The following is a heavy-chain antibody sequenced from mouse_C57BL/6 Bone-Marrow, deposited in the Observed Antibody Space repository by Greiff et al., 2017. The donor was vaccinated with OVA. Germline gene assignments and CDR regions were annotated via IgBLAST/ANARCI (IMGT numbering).Heavy chain of an antibody. CDR3: ARGAYYSKGWYFDV. CDR1: GYSITSGYY. Sequence: EVKLMESGPGLVKPSQSLSLTCSVTGYSITSGYYWNWIRQFPGNKLEWMGYISYDGSNNYNPSLKNRISITRDTSKNQFFLKLNSVTTEDTATYYCARGAYYSKGWYFDVWGTGTTVTVSS. J-gene: IGHJ1*03. D-gene: IGHD2-5*01. V-gene: IGHV3-6*01. CDR2: ISYDGSN.